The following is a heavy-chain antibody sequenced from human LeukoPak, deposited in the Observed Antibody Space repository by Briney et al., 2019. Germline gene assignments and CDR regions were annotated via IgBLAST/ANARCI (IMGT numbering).Heavy chain of an antibody. J-gene: IGHJ3*02. CDR3: ARAQDYYGSGTEIDAFDI. CDR1: GYTFTSYG. CDR2: ISAYNGNT. D-gene: IGHD3-10*01. Sequence: GASVKVSCKASGYTFTSYGISWVRQAPGQGLEWMGWISAYNGNTNYAQKLQGRVTMTTDTSTSTAYMELGSLRSEDTAVYYCARAQDYYGSGTEIDAFDIWGQGTMVTVSS. V-gene: IGHV1-18*01.